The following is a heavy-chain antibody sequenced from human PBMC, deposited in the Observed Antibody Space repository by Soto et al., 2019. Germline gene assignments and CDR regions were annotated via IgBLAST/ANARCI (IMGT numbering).Heavy chain of an antibody. V-gene: IGHV1-2*02. CDR3: ARGGGVGVAGSAAFDM. D-gene: IGHD3-3*01. CDR2: INPATGAA. CDR1: GYPVTAYY. Sequence: QLHLVQSGAVVKKPGASVTVSCSASGYPVTAYYMHWVRQAPGRGLEWMGGINPATGAAKYTQTFQGRVTMTRDTSKRTVFMELSCLTSEDTAVFYCARGGGVGVAGSAAFDMWGQGTLVTVSS. J-gene: IGHJ3*02.